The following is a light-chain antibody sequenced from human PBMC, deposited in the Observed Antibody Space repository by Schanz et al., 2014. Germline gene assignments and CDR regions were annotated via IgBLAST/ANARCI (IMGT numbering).Light chain of an antibody. V-gene: IGKV1-39*01. CDR3: QQSYSTS. J-gene: IGKJ4*01. CDR1: QSISSY. Sequence: DIQMTQSPSSLSVSVGATVTITCRASQSISSYLNWYQQKPGKAPKLLVYAASTLQSGVPSRFSGSGSGTDFTLTINNLQPEDFATYYCQQSYSTSFGGGTRVEIK. CDR2: AAS.